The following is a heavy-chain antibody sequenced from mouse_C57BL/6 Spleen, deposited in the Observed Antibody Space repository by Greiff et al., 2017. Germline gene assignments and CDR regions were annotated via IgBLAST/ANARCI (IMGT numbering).Heavy chain of an antibody. CDR3: ARRGIYYDSSYYFDY. V-gene: IGHV1-72*01. D-gene: IGHD2-4*01. Sequence: QVQLQQPGAELVKPGASVKLSCKASGYPFTSYWMPWVKQRPGRGLEWIGRIDPNRGGTKYNAKFPSKATLTVDKPSSTAYMPRSSLTSEDSAVYYGARRGIYYDSSYYFDYWGQGTTLTVSA. CDR2: IDPNRGGT. J-gene: IGHJ2*01. CDR1: GYPFTSYW.